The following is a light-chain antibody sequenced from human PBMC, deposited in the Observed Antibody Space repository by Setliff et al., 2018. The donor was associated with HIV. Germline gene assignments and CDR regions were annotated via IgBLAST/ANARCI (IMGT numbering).Light chain of an antibody. Sequence: QRVTISCSGSFSNIGRNTINWYQQLPGTAPRLLIYGNFQRPSGVPDRFSGSKSGTSASLAISGLQSEDESDYFCAAWDDSLNAYVFGTGTKVTVL. J-gene: IGLJ1*01. CDR2: GNF. CDR1: FSNIGRNT. CDR3: AAWDDSLNAYV. V-gene: IGLV1-44*01.